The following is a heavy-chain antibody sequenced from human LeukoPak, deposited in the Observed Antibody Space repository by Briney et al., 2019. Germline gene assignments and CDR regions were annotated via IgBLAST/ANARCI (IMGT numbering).Heavy chain of an antibody. J-gene: IGHJ4*02. V-gene: IGHV4-30-2*01. CDR2: IYHSGST. CDR1: GGSISSGGYY. CDR3: ARARGTIFGVALYGGGYYFDY. Sequence: SETLSLTCTVSGGSISSGGYYWSWIRQPPGKGLEWIGYIYHSGSTYYNPSLKSRVTISVDRSKNQFSLKLSSVTAADTAVYYCARARGTIFGVALYGGGYYFDYWGQGTLVTVSS. D-gene: IGHD3-3*01.